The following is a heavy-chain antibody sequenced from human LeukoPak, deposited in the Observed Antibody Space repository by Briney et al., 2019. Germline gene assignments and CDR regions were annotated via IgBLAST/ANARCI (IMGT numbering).Heavy chain of an antibody. CDR1: GFTVSSNY. J-gene: IGHJ4*02. D-gene: IGHD1-26*01. CDR3: ARRSGEGYFDC. CDR2: IYSGGDT. Sequence: GGSLRLSCAASGFTVSSNYMTWVRQAPGKGLEWLSVIYSGGDTYYADSVKGRFTISGDNSKNTLYLQMNSLRAEDTAVYYCARRSGEGYFDCWGQGTLVTVSS. V-gene: IGHV3-66*01.